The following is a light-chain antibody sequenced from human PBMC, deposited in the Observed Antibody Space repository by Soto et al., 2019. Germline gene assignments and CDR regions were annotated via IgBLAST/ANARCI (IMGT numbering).Light chain of an antibody. Sequence: QSALTQPASVSGSPGQSITISCTGTSNDIGNSNLVSWYQQHPDRAPKLLIYEDTKRPSGISDRFSGSTSGNTASLTISGLRAEDGAIYHCSSYAGFNIFGAGTKVTVL. CDR1: SNDIGNSNL. V-gene: IGLV2-23*01. J-gene: IGLJ2*01. CDR2: EDT. CDR3: SSYAGFNI.